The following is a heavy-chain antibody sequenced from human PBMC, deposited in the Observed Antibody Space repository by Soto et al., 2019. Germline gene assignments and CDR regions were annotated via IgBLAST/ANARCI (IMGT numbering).Heavy chain of an antibody. CDR2: INSDGSCI. CDR3: AKHWYHTIDS. J-gene: IGHJ4*02. Sequence: GESIRLSCAISGFAFSNTWIHWVRQVPGQGLVWVSRINSDGSCIIYADPVKGRFTLSRDIAKNTLHLQMSSLRVEDTAVYYCAKHWYHTIDSWGQG. D-gene: IGHD1-20*01. V-gene: IGHV3-74*01. CDR1: GFAFSNTW.